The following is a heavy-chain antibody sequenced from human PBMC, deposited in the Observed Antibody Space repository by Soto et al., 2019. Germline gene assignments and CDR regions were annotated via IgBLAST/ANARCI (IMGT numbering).Heavy chain of an antibody. CDR1: GASFSSYS. Sequence: QVQLQQWGAGLLKPSETLSLTCAVYGASFSSYSWSWIRQPAGKGLEWIGEINHRGSTNYNSSLRSRVTISVDTSKNQFSLKLSSVTAADTAVYYCARGPVGGEWLLCRFLDNRFDPWGQGTLVTVSS. CDR2: INHRGST. J-gene: IGHJ5*02. D-gene: IGHD3-3*01. V-gene: IGHV4-34*01. CDR3: ARGPVGGEWLLCRFLDNRFDP.